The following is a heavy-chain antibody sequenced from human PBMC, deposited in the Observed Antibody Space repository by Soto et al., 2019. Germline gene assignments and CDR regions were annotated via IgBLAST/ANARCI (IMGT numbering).Heavy chain of an antibody. J-gene: IGHJ6*02. V-gene: IGHV4-59*01. CDR2: MYNTGST. CDR3: ARVLWGYCGTDCYPLDV. Sequence: PSETLSLTCTVSGGTISRYYWSWIRQPPGKGLEWIGYMYNTGSTAYNPSFKSRVTISVDTSKNQFSLKLNSVTAADTAVYYCARVLWGYCGTDCYPLDVCGQGTTVTVSS. D-gene: IGHD2-21*02. CDR1: GGTISRYY.